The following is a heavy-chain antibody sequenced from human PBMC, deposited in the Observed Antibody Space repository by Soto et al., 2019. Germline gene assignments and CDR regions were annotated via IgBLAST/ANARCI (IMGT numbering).Heavy chain of an antibody. J-gene: IGHJ4*02. CDR1: GFTFSHYG. CDR2: ISYDGRHE. V-gene: IGHV3-30*03. D-gene: IGHD2-8*01. Sequence: GGSLRLSCAASGFTFSHYGMHWVRQAPGKGLEWVAVISYDGRHEYYADSLQGRFTVSRDNSKNTLYLQMNSLRPEDTAVYYCATELVQKIIYTGFDYWGQGTPVTVSS. CDR3: ATELVQKIIYTGFDY.